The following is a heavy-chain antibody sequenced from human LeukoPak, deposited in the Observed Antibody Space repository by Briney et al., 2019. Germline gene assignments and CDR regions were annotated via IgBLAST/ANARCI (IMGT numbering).Heavy chain of an antibody. CDR1: GYTFTSYG. CDR2: ISAYNGNT. V-gene: IGHV1-18*01. CDR3: ARADMAAQSFDY. D-gene: IGHD5-24*01. J-gene: IGHJ4*02. Sequence: ASVKVSCKASGYTFTSYGISWVRQAPGQGLEWMGWISAYNGNTNYAQKLQGRVTMTTDTSASTAYIELRSLRSDDTAVYYCARADMAAQSFDYWGQGTLVTVSS.